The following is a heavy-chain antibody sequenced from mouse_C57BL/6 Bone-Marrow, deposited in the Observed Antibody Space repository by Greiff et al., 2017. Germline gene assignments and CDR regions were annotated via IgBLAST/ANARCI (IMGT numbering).Heavy chain of an antibody. D-gene: IGHD2-4*01. J-gene: IGHJ2*01. CDR3: ARGRSTMITASYFDY. CDR1: GYTFTSYW. Sequence: VQLQQPGAELVRPGTSVKLSCKASGYTFTSYWMHWVKQRPGQGLEWIGVIDPSDSYTNYNQKFKGKATLTVDTSSSTAYMQLSSLTSEDSAVYYCARGRSTMITASYFDYWGQGTTLTVSS. CDR2: IDPSDSYT. V-gene: IGHV1-59*01.